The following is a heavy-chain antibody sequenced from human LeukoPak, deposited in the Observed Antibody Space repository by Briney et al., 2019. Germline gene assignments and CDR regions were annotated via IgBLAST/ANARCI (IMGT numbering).Heavy chain of an antibody. CDR1: GYTFTSYD. D-gene: IGHD3-3*01. J-gene: IGHJ6*02. V-gene: IGHV1-8*01. CDR2: MNPNSGNT. Sequence: EASVKVSCKASGYTFTSYDINWVRQATGQGLEWMGWMNPNSGNTGYAQKFQGRVTMTRNTSISTAYMELSSLRSEDTAVYYCAIQEYDFWSGQWGYYYGMDVWGQGTTVTVSS. CDR3: AIQEYDFWSGQWGYYYGMDV.